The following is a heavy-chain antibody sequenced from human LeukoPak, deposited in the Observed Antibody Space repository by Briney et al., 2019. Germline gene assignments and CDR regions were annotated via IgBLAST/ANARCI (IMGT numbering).Heavy chain of an antibody. CDR1: GFTFSSYG. D-gene: IGHD3-22*01. Sequence: PGRSLRLSCAASGFTFSSYGMHWVRQAPGKGLEWVAVISYDRSNKYYADSVKGRFTISRDNSKNTLYLQMNSLRAEDTAVYYCARDRVYYYDSSGYYPDAFDIWGQGTMVTVSS. J-gene: IGHJ3*02. V-gene: IGHV3-30*03. CDR2: ISYDRSNK. CDR3: ARDRVYYYDSSGYYPDAFDI.